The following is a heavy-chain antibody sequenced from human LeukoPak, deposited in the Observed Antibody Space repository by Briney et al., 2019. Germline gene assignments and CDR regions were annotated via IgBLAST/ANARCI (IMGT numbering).Heavy chain of an antibody. CDR2: IYYSGST. CDR1: GGSISSYY. Sequence: SETLSLTCTVSGGSISSYYWSWIRQPPGKGPEWIGYIYYSGSTNYNPSLKSRVTISVDTSKNQFSLKLSSVTAADTAVYYCARGTLRWAQFDPWGQGTLVTVSS. J-gene: IGHJ5*02. CDR3: ARGTLRWAQFDP. V-gene: IGHV4-59*08. D-gene: IGHD4-23*01.